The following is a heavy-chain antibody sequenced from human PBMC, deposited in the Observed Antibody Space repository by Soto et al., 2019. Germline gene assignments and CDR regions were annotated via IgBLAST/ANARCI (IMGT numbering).Heavy chain of an antibody. J-gene: IGHJ4*02. V-gene: IGHV4-59*01. CDR2: NYHSGTT. Sequence: ASETLSLTCAVSGVTISTYYWSWIRQPPGKGLEWTGYNYHSGTTNYNPSLKSRVTISVDTSKNQFSLRLTSVTAADAAIYYCVREAYIGYGHAIDHWGQGTLVTVSS. CDR1: GVTISTYY. D-gene: IGHD5-12*01. CDR3: VREAYIGYGHAIDH.